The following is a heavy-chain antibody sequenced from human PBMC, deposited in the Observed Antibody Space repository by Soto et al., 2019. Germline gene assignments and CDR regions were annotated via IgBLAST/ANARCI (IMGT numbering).Heavy chain of an antibody. D-gene: IGHD2-21*02. CDR1: GFTFSNAW. CDR2: IKSKTDGGTT. J-gene: IGHJ4*02. Sequence: EVQLVESGGGLVKPGWSLRLSCAASGFTFSNAWMYWVRQAPGKGLEWVGRIKSKTDGGTTDYAAPVKGRFTSSRDESKNTLYLQINSLKTEDTAGYYCTTDFGYCGGDCYEHFDYWGQGTLVTVSS. V-gene: IGHV3-15*07. CDR3: TTDFGYCGGDCYEHFDY.